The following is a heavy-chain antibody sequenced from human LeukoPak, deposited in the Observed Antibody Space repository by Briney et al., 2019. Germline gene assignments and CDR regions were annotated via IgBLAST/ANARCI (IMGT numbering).Heavy chain of an antibody. CDR2: ISYDGSNK. D-gene: IGHD3-22*01. CDR3: ARETDYYSDSSGYEWYYFDY. Sequence: GGSLRLSCAASGFTFSSYAMHWVRQAPGKGLEWVAVISYDGSNKYYADSVKGRFTISRDNSKNTLYLQMNSLRAEDTAVYYCARETDYYSDSSGYEWYYFDYWGQGTLVTVSS. J-gene: IGHJ4*02. CDR1: GFTFSSYA. V-gene: IGHV3-30-3*01.